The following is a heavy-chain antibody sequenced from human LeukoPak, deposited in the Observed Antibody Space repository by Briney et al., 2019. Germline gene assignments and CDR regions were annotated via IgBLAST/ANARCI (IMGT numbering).Heavy chain of an antibody. D-gene: IGHD4/OR15-4a*01. CDR3: ARDVDYANPRHDY. V-gene: IGHV3-7*01. CDR2: INLDGSQK. CDR1: DFSVGSNY. Sequence: PGGSLRLSCAASDFSVGSNYMTWVRQAPGKGLEWVANINLDGSQKYYVDSLKGRFTISRDNAKNSLYLQMNSLRAEDTAVYYCARDVDYANPRHDYWGQGTLVTVSS. J-gene: IGHJ4*02.